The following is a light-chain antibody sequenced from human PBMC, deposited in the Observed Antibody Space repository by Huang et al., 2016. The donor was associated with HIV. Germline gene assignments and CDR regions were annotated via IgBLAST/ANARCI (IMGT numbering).Light chain of an antibody. V-gene: IGKV3-15*01. CDR2: DAS. Sequence: EIVMTQSPATLSVSPGERATLSCRASQSVSSKLAWYQQKPGQAPRLLIYDASTRAAGIPARFSGSGSGTEFTLTISSLQSEDFAVYYCQQYNNLRTFGQGTKVEIK. J-gene: IGKJ1*01. CDR1: QSVSSK. CDR3: QQYNNLRT.